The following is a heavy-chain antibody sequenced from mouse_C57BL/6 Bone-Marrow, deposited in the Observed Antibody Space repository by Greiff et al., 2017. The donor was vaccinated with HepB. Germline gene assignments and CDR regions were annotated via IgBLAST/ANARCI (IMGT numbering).Heavy chain of an antibody. Sequence: QVQLQQPGAELVRPGTSVKLSCKASGYTFTSYWMHWVKQRPGQGLEWIGVIDPSDSYTNYNQKFKGKATLTVDTSSSTAYMQLSSLTSEDSAVYYCARLVPVVAPYYFDYWGQGTTLTVSS. CDR2: IDPSDSYT. CDR1: GYTFTSYW. V-gene: IGHV1-59*01. D-gene: IGHD1-1*01. J-gene: IGHJ2*01. CDR3: ARLVPVVAPYYFDY.